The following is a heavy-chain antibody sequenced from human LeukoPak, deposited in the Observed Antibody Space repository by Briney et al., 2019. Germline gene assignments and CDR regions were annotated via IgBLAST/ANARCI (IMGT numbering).Heavy chain of an antibody. Sequence: GALRLSCAASGFTFSNSGMSWVRQAPGKGLEWVGRIKSKTDGGTIDYAAPVKGRFTISRDDSKDTLFLQMNSLKTEDTAVYYCTTDLSELDDSGYYAKYFHHWGQGTLVSVSS. V-gene: IGHV3-15*01. CDR3: TTDLSELDDSGYYAKYFHH. D-gene: IGHD3-22*01. CDR2: IKSKTDGGTI. J-gene: IGHJ1*01. CDR1: GFTFSNSG.